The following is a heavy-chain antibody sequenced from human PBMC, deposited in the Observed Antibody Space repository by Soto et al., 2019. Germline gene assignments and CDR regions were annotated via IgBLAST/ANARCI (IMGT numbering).Heavy chain of an antibody. J-gene: IGHJ4*02. V-gene: IGHV4-39*01. D-gene: IGHD6-6*01. CDR2: IYHTGTT. CDR1: GDSISSSTYY. Sequence: ETLSLTCTVSGDSISSSTYYWGWIRQPPGKGLEWIGCIYHTGTTYYNPSLKSRVTISVDTSKNQFSLKLSSVTAADTAVYYCARPYFSSSSLFDYWGQGTLVTVSS. CDR3: ARPYFSSSSLFDY.